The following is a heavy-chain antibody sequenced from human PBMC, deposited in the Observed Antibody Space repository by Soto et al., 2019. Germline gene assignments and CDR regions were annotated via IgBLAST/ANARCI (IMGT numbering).Heavy chain of an antibody. CDR2: IYYSGST. J-gene: IGHJ6*02. CDR1: GGSISSGGYY. CDR3: ARTRLHIQSYYDFWSGYPYGYYYYGMDV. V-gene: IGHV4-31*03. D-gene: IGHD3-3*01. Sequence: PSETLSLTCTVSGGSISSGGYYWSWIRQHPGKGLEWIGYIYYSGSTYYNPSLKSRVTISVDTSKNQFSLKLSSVTAADTAVYYCARTRLHIQSYYDFWSGYPYGYYYYGMDVWGQGTTVTVSS.